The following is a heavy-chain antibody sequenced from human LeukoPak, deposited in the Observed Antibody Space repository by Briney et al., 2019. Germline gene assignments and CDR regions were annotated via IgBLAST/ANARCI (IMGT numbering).Heavy chain of an antibody. CDR2: INHSGST. V-gene: IGHV4-34*01. J-gene: IGHJ6*03. CDR3: ARDRWGYNQGYYYYYMDV. D-gene: IGHD5-18*01. CDR1: GGSFSGYY. Sequence: SETLSLTCAVSGGSFSGYYWSWIRQPPGKGLEWIGEINHSGSTKYNPSLKSRVTISVDTSKNQFSLKLSSVTAADTAVYYCARDRWGYNQGYYYYYMDVWGKGTTVTVSS.